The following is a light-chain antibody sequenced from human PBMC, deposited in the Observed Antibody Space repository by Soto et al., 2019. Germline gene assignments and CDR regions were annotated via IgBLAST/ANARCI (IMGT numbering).Light chain of an antibody. Sequence: EIVLTQSPATLSLSPGERATLSCRASQGISGYLAWYQQKPGQAPRLLIYDASNRATGIPARFSGSGSGTDFTLTISSLESEDFAVYYCQQRSNWARTFGGGTKVDIK. V-gene: IGKV3D-11*01. CDR3: QQRSNWART. CDR2: DAS. CDR1: QGISGY. J-gene: IGKJ4*02.